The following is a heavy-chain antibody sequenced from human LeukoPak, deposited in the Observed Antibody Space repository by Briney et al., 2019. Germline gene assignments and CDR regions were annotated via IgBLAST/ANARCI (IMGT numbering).Heavy chain of an antibody. CDR3: AKAPVTSCRGAFCYPFDY. Sequence: GGSLRLSCAASGFTFSNYGMTWVRQAQGKGLEWVSAITDSGNTFYADSVKGRYTISRDNSRNTLYLQMNSLRAEDTAVYYCAKAPVTSCRGAFCYPFDYWGQGTLVTVSS. J-gene: IGHJ4*02. D-gene: IGHD2-15*01. CDR2: ITDSGNT. CDR1: GFTFSNYG. V-gene: IGHV3-23*01.